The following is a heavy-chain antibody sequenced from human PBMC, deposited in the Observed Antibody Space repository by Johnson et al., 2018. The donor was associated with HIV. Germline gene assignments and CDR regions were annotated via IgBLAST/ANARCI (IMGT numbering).Heavy chain of an antibody. CDR3: AKLGGEDGFDI. CDR1: GFSFSDYY. V-gene: IGHV3-11*04. Sequence: QVQLVESGGGLVRPGGSLRLSCAASGFSFSDYYMSWIRQAPGKGLEWGSYISSSGSTIYYADFVKGRFTISRDNSKYTLYLHMNSLRAEDTAVYYCAKLGGEDGFDIWGQGTMVTVSS. CDR2: ISSSGSTI. J-gene: IGHJ3*02. D-gene: IGHD2-21*01.